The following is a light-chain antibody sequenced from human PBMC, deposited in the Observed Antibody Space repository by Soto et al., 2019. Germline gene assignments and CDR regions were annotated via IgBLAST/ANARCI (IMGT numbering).Light chain of an antibody. CDR2: DVN. CDR1: ISDIGGYNF. CDR3: ASYTRATTLV. J-gene: IGLJ2*01. Sequence: QSALTQPASVSGSPGQSITISCTGTISDIGGYNFISWYQHHPGKAPKLVIYDVNNRPSGISYRGSGSKSVNTASLTISGLQAEDEADYYCASYTRATTLVFGGGTKVTVL. V-gene: IGLV2-14*01.